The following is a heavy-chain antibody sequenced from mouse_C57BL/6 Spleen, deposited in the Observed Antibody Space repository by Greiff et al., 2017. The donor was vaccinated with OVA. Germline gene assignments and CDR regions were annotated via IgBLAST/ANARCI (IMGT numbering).Heavy chain of an antibody. V-gene: IGHV5-17*01. CDR1: GFTFSDYG. J-gene: IGHJ4*01. CDR3: ARRNYKDYAMDY. CDR2: ISSGSSTI. D-gene: IGHD2-1*01. Sequence: EVKLMESGGGLVKPGGSLKLSCAASGFTFSDYGMHWVRQAPEKGLEWVAYISSGSSTIYYADPVQGRFTISRDNAKNTLCRQMTSLRSEDTARYYGARRNYKDYAMDYWGQGTSVTVSS.